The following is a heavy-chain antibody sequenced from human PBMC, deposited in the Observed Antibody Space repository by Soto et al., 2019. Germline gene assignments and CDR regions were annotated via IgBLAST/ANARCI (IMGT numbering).Heavy chain of an antibody. CDR2: INHSGST. CDR3: ARAQWLVPFDY. CDR1: GGSFSGYY. V-gene: IGHV4-34*01. J-gene: IGHJ4*02. Sequence: SETLSLTCAVYGGSFSGYYWSWIRQPPGKGLEWIGEINHSGSTNYNPSLKSRVTISVDTSKNQFSLKLSSVTAADTAVYYCARAQWLVPFDYWGQGTLVTVSS. D-gene: IGHD6-19*01.